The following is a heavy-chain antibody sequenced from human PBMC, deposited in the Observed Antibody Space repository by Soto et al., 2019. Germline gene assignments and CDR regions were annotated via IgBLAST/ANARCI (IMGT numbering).Heavy chain of an antibody. Sequence: PGGSLRLSCAASGFTFSSYSMNWVRQAPGKGLEWVSSISSSSSYIYYADSVKGRFTISRDNAKNSLYLQMNSLRAEDTAVYYCASSVLRDSSARGWFDPWGPGTLVTVSS. J-gene: IGHJ5*02. CDR2: ISSSSSYI. CDR3: ASSVLRDSSARGWFDP. CDR1: GFTFSSYS. D-gene: IGHD3-3*01. V-gene: IGHV3-21*01.